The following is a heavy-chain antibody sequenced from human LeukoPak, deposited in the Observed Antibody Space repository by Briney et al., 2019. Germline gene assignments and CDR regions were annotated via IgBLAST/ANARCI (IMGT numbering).Heavy chain of an antibody. Sequence: PGGSLRLSCAASGFTVSTNYMSWVRQAPGKGLEWVSVINSGGSTYYADSVKGRFSMSRDNSKNTLYVQMNSLRAEDTAVYYCARVPNYDSSGYWSYWGQGTLVTVSS. V-gene: IGHV3-66*01. D-gene: IGHD3-22*01. CDR1: GFTVSTNY. CDR3: ARVPNYDSSGYWSY. CDR2: INSGGST. J-gene: IGHJ4*02.